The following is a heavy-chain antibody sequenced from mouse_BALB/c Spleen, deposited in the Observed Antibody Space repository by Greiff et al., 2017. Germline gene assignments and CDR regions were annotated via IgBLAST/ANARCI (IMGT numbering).Heavy chain of an antibody. J-gene: IGHJ4*01. CDR2: ISSGSSTI. V-gene: IGHV5-17*02. CDR3: ARYSLAMDY. Sequence: EVQRVESGGGLVQPGGSRKLSCAASGFTFSSFGMHWVRQAPEKGLEWVAYISSGSSTIYYADTVKGRFTISRDSPKNTLFLQMTSLRSEDTAMYYCARYSLAMDYWGQGTSVTVSS. CDR1: GFTFSSFG.